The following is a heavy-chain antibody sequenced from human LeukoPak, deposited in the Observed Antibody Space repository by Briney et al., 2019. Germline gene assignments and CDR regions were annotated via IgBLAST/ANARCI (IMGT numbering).Heavy chain of an antibody. Sequence: GGSLRLSCAASGFTVSSNYMSWVRQAPGEGLEWVSVIYSGGSTYYADSVKGRFTISRDNSKNTLYLQMNSLRAEDTAVYYCAKEGPLYYDFWSGPDYWGQGTLVTVSS. J-gene: IGHJ4*02. CDR2: IYSGGST. V-gene: IGHV3-53*05. D-gene: IGHD3-3*01. CDR1: GFTVSSNY. CDR3: AKEGPLYYDFWSGPDY.